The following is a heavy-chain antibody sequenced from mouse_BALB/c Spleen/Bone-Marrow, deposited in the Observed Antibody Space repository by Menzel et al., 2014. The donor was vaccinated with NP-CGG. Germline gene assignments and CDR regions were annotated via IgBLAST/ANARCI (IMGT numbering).Heavy chain of an antibody. Sequence: VKLMESGPDLVQPSQRLSMTCTASGFSLNSFGIHWVSQSPGKGLEWLGVIGSGESTDYNAAFISRLSISKKNSKSQVFYKMNSLQANDAAIYCCTRNWDDYAMDYWGQGTSVTVSS. D-gene: IGHD4-1*01. CDR1: GFSLNSFG. CDR3: TRNWDDYAMDY. V-gene: IGHV2-2*02. J-gene: IGHJ4*01. CDR2: IGSGEST.